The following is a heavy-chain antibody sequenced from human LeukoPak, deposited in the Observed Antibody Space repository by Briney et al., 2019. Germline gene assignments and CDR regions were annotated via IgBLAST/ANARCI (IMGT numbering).Heavy chain of an antibody. V-gene: IGHV3-23*01. J-gene: IGHJ4*02. D-gene: IGHD6-19*01. Sequence: PGGSLRLSCAASGFTFYSYAMSWVRQAPGKGLEWVSSISTSGGTYYADPVKGRFTISRDNSKNTLYLQMNSLRAEDTALYYCVKGGYNSGWSYWGQGTLVTVSS. CDR1: GFTFYSYA. CDR2: ISTSGGT. CDR3: VKGGYNSGWSY.